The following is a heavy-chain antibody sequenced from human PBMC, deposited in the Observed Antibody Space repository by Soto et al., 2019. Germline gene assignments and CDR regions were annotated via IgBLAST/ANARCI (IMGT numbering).Heavy chain of an antibody. CDR3: ARAHDFWSGYSYYCDY. CDR2: INHSGST. V-gene: IGHV4-34*01. CDR1: GGSFSGYY. Sequence: QVQLQQWGAGLLKPSETLSLTCAVYGGSFSGYYWSWIRQPPGKGLEWMGEINHSGSTNYNPPLKNRVTISVDTSKNHFSLKLSSVTAADTAVYYCARAHDFWSGYSYYCDYWVQGTLVTVSS. D-gene: IGHD3-3*01. J-gene: IGHJ4*02.